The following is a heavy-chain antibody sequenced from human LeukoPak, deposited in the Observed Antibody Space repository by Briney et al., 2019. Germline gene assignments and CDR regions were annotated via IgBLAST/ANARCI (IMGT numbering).Heavy chain of an antibody. D-gene: IGHD6-13*01. J-gene: IGHJ4*02. CDR1: GYTFTSYY. CDR3: ARGVAAAVDY. V-gene: IGHV1-46*01. CDR2: INPSGGST. Sequence: GASVKVSCKASGYTFTSYYMHWVRQAPGQGLEWMGIINPSGGSTSYAQKFQGRVTMTRDTSTSTAYMELRSLRSDDTAVYYCARGVAAAVDYWGQGTLVTVSS.